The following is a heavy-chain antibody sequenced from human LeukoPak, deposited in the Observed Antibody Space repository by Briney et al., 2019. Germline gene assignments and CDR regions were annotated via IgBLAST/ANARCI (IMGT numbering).Heavy chain of an antibody. J-gene: IGHJ4*02. CDR3: AKDFVYGSRFPRPLDY. CDR1: GFTFSSYW. Sequence: GGSLRLSCAASGFTFSSYWMSWVRQAPGKGLEWVANIKQDGSEKYYVDSVKGRFTISRDNAKNSLYLQMNSLRAEDTVVYYCAKDFVYGSRFPRPLDYWGQGTLVTVSS. CDR2: IKQDGSEK. D-gene: IGHD3-3*01. V-gene: IGHV3-7*01.